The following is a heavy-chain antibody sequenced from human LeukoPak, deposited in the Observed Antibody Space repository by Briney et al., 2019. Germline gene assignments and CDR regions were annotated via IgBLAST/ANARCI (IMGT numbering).Heavy chain of an antibody. CDR3: ARGLEYSYGSDAFDI. D-gene: IGHD5-18*01. J-gene: IGHJ3*02. V-gene: IGHV3-74*01. Sequence: GGSLTLSCATSGFTFTSYWMHWVRQVAGKGLVWLARVDHGGSGTNYADSVKGRFTISRDNAKSTVHLQMNSLRVEDTAVYYCARGLEYSYGSDAFDIWGQGTMVTVSS. CDR1: GFTFTSYW. CDR2: VDHGGSGT.